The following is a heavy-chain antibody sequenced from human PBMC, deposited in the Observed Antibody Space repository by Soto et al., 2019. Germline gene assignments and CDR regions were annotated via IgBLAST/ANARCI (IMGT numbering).Heavy chain of an antibody. CDR2: IIPIFGTA. Sequence: QVQLVHSGDEVKKPASSVKVSCKASGGTFSSYAISWVRQAPGQGLEWMGGIIPIFGTANYAQKFQGRVTINADASTSTAYMELSSLRSEDTAVYYCASNMVVVTAIPDQYYYYYGMDGGGQGTTVTVSS. J-gene: IGHJ6*02. V-gene: IGHV1-69*01. CDR1: GGTFSSYA. D-gene: IGHD2-21*02. CDR3: ASNMVVVTAIPDQYYYYYGMDG.